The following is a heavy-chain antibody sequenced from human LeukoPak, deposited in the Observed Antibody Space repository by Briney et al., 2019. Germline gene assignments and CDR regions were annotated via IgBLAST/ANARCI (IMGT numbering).Heavy chain of an antibody. Sequence: GGSLRLSCAASGFSLTHDAIHWVRQAPGKGLEWVAVVSKDTVSKLYSDSVKGRFTVSTDSSKNTVYLQMNSLRAEDTAVYYCARDSVRGYSYGLTPGGFYWGQGTLVTVSS. J-gene: IGHJ4*02. D-gene: IGHD5-18*01. CDR2: VSKDTVSK. V-gene: IGHV3-30*03. CDR3: ARDSVRGYSYGLTPGGFY. CDR1: GFSLTHDA.